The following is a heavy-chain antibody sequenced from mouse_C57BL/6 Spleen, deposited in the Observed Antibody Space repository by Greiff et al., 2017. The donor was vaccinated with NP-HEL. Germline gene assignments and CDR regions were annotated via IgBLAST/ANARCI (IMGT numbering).Heavy chain of an antibody. V-gene: IGHV1-64*01. CDR1: GYAFTSYW. J-gene: IGHJ2*01. CDR2: IHPNSGST. CDR3: ARDGSRDY. D-gene: IGHD1-1*01. Sequence: QVQLQQPGAELVKPGASVKLSCKASGYAFTSYWMHWVKQRPGQGLEWIGMIHPNSGSTNYNEKFKSKATLTVDKSSSTAYMHLRSLTAEDSAVYYCARDGSRDYWGQGTTLTVSS.